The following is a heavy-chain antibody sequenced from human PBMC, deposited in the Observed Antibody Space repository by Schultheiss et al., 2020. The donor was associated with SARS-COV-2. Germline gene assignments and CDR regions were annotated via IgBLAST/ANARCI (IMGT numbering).Heavy chain of an antibody. Sequence: GGSLRLSCAASGFTFSSYGMHWVRQAPGKGLEWVSVIYSGGSTYYADSVKGRFTISRDNSKNSLYLQMNSLRAEDTAVYYCASKWGDPVGWGQGTLVTVSS. CDR2: IYSGGST. CDR1: GFTFSSYG. V-gene: IGHV3-NL1*01. J-gene: IGHJ4*02. D-gene: IGHD7-27*01. CDR3: ASKWGDPVG.